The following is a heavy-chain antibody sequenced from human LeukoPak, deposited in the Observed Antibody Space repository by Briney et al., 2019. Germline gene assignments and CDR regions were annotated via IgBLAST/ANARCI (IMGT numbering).Heavy chain of an antibody. CDR1: GITLSNYG. D-gene: IGHD3-22*01. V-gene: IGHV3-23*01. J-gene: IGHJ4*02. CDR3: AKRGVVIRVILVGFHKEAYYFDS. CDR2: FSDSGGRK. Sequence: PGGSLRLSCAVSGITLSNYGMSWFGRPPGKGLEWSAVFSDSGGRKNNADSVKGRFTISRDNPKNTLYLQMNSLRAEDTAVYFCAKRGVVIRVILVGFHKEAYYFDSWGQGALVTVSS.